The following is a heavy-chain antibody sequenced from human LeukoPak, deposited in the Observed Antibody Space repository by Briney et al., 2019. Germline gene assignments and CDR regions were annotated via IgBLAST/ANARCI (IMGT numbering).Heavy chain of an antibody. J-gene: IGHJ4*02. CDR2: ISDGSSTI. Sequence: GGSLRLSCAASGFTFSNYNLNWVRQAPGKGLEWVSYISDGSSTIYYADSVRGRFTISRDNAKNSLYLQINSLRDEATAVYYCARETVGLDYWGQGTLVTVSS. D-gene: IGHD4-23*01. V-gene: IGHV3-48*02. CDR3: ARETVGLDY. CDR1: GFTFSNYN.